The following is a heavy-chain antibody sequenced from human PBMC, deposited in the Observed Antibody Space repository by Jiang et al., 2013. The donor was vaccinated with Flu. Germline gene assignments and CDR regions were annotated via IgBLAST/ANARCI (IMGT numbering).Heavy chain of an antibody. Sequence: GSGLVKPSETLSLTCTVSGGSISSSSYYWGWTRQPPGKGLEWIGSIYYSGSTYYNPSLKSRVTISVDTSKNQFSLKLSSVTTADTAVYYCARRFKQQQLVAPNPYYYYYGMDVWGQGTTVTVSS. CDR1: GGSISSSSYY. CDR3: ARRFKQQQLVAPNPYYYYYGMDV. J-gene: IGHJ6*02. D-gene: IGHD6-13*01. V-gene: IGHV4-39*01. CDR2: IYYSGST.